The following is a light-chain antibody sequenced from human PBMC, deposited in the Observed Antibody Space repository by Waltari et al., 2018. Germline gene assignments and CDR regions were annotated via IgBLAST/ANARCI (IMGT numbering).Light chain of an antibody. CDR3: QQYSSHYT. Sequence: DIQMTQSPSTLSASVGDRVTITCRASQSILTWLAWYQQKPGKAPKLLIYKASTLQSGVPTRFSGRGAGTGFTLTISSLQPDDFATYYCQQYSSHYTFGQGTKLEIK. J-gene: IGKJ2*01. CDR2: KAS. CDR1: QSILTW. V-gene: IGKV1-5*03.